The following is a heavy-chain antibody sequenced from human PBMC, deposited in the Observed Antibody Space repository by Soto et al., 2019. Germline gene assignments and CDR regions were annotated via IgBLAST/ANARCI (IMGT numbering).Heavy chain of an antibody. CDR3: AHSLRSQLRVSPFDY. CDR1: VFSLSTSGVG. CDR2: IYWNDDK. V-gene: IGHV2-5*01. Sequence: QITLKESGPTLVKPTQTLTLTCTFSVFSLSTSGVGVGWIRQPPGKALEWLALIYWNDDKRYSPSLKSRLTITKDTSKNQVVLTMTNMDPVDTATYYCAHSLRSQLRVSPFDYWGQGTLVTVSS. J-gene: IGHJ4*02. D-gene: IGHD3-16*01.